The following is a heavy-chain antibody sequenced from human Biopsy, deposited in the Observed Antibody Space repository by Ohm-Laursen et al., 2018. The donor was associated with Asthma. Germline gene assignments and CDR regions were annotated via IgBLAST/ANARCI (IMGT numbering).Heavy chain of an antibody. CDR1: GFTFGDYC. J-gene: IGHJ1*01. D-gene: IGHD3-3*01. CDR3: ARTFHFWSPYHAEHYQL. V-gene: IGHV3-7*01. Sequence: SLRLSCAASGFTFGDYCMSWVRQVPGQGLEWVANIKRGGSEKNHVDSLKGRFTISRDNAKNLLFLQMNSLRAEDTAVYYCARTFHFWSPYHAEHYQLWGQGTLVTVSS. CDR2: IKRGGSEK.